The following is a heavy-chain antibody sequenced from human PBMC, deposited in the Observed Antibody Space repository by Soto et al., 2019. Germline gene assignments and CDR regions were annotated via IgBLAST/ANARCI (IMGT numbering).Heavy chain of an antibody. CDR2: MYYSGTS. V-gene: IGHV4-39*01. CDR1: GGSISDDTYY. Sequence: PSETLSLTCTVSGGSISDDTYYCGWIRQPPGKGLEWIGSMYYSGTSSYNPSLKSRVSMSVDTSKKQLSLRLTSVTAADTAVYYCVGLHCKGPTCAPPAPGGKGTLVPGS. CDR3: VGLHCKGPTCAPPAP. J-gene: IGHJ5*02.